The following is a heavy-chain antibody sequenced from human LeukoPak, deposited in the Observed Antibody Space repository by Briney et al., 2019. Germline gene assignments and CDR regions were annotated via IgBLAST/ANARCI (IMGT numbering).Heavy chain of an antibody. CDR1: GFTFTSYT. Sequence: GGSLRLSCAASGFTFTSYTMNWVRQAPGKGLEWVASIGTTSTFIHYADSVKGRFTISRDNAQDSLFLQMNSLGAEDTAVYYCAKAHPGFDYWGQGVLVTVSS. V-gene: IGHV3-21*01. CDR3: AKAHPGFDY. CDR2: IGTTSTFI. J-gene: IGHJ4*02.